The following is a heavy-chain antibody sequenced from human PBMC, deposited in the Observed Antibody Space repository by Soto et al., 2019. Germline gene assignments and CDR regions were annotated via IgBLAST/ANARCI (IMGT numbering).Heavy chain of an antibody. Sequence: GGSLRLSCAASGFTFSSYAMHWVRQAPGKGLEWVAVISYDGSNKYYADSVKGRFTISRDNSKNTLYLQMNSLRAEDTAVYYCAREDYGDYGSFDIWGKGTMVTVSS. CDR3: AREDYGDYGSFDI. J-gene: IGHJ3*02. CDR2: ISYDGSNK. CDR1: GFTFSSYA. V-gene: IGHV3-30-3*01. D-gene: IGHD4-17*01.